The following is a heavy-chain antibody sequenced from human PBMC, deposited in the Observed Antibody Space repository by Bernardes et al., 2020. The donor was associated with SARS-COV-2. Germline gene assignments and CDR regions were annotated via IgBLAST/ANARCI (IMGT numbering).Heavy chain of an antibody. J-gene: IGHJ4*02. CDR1: GFTFRNYG. CDR3: ARAATTSPPERGD. Sequence: GGSLRLSRAASGFTFRNYGMHWVRQAPGKGLEWLAVIWYDGSSKLYADSVKGRFTISRDNSKNTLYLQMNSLRAEDTAVYYCARAATTSPPERGDWGQGTLVTVSS. V-gene: IGHV3-33*08. D-gene: IGHD1-7*01. CDR2: IWYDGSSK.